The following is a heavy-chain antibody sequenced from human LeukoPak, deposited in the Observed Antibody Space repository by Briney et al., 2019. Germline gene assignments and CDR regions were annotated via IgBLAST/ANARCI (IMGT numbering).Heavy chain of an antibody. CDR1: GFSVSSNY. CDR2: LYPVGTT. V-gene: IGHV3-53*01. Sequence: GGSLRLSCVASGFSVSSNYMSWVRRAPGKGLEWVSLLYPVGTTYYACSLAGRLTISRDDSRNTIYLHMNSLRADDTAVYYCARGGVYYWNPRYWGQGTLVTVSS. D-gene: IGHD1-20*01. CDR3: ARGGVYYWNPRY. J-gene: IGHJ4*02.